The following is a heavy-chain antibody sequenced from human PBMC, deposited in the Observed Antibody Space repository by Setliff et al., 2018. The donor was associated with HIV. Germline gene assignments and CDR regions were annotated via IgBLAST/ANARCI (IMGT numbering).Heavy chain of an antibody. CDR3: ARGASGEYYFDY. CDR1: GYPFTSYY. V-gene: IGHV1-46*01. J-gene: IGHJ4*02. D-gene: IGHD3-10*01. Sequence: ASVKVSCKASGYPFTSYYMHWVRQAPGQGLEWMGIINPTGGSTSYAQKFQGRVTMTTDTSTSTVYMELSSLRSEDTAVYYCARGASGEYYFDYWGQGTPVTVSS. CDR2: INPTGGST.